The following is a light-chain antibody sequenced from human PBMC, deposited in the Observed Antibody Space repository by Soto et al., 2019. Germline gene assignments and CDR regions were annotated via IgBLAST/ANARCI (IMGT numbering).Light chain of an antibody. J-gene: IGLJ2*01. Sequence: QSALTQPASVSGSPGQSITISCTGTSSDIGSYNYVSWYQQHPGKAPKLLIYDVSHRPSGISSRFSASKSGNVASLTISGLQADDEGDYYCCSYTTCSTLMIFGGGTKLTVL. CDR1: SSDIGSYNY. CDR2: DVS. CDR3: CSYTTCSTLMI. V-gene: IGLV2-14*03.